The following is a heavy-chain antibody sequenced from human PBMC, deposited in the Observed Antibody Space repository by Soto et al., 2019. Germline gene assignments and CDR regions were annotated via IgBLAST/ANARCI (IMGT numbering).Heavy chain of an antibody. CDR1: GFTVSSNY. J-gene: IGHJ3*02. CDR3: AKATATGGGAFDI. Sequence: PGGSLRLSCAASGFTVSSNYMNWVRQAPGKGLEWVSIIYSDGTTSYADSVKGRFTISRDISKNTVFLQMNSLTAGDTAVYYCAKATATGGGAFDICGQGTVVTVSS. D-gene: IGHD2-8*02. CDR2: IYSDGTT. V-gene: IGHV3-53*01.